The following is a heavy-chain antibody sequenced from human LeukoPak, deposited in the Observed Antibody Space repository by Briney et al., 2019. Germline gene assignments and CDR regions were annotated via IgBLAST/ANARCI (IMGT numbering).Heavy chain of an antibody. V-gene: IGHV1-46*04. CDR1: GYSFTTYH. D-gene: IGHD2-15*01. CDR2: INHNGGSA. CDR3: ARGEDAGDY. Sequence: GASVKVSCKASGYSFTTYHMHWVRQAPGQGLEWVGIINHNGGSASYAPKLRGRVTMTRDASTNTVSMELSSLKFEDTAVYYCARGEDAGDYWGQGTLVTVSS. J-gene: IGHJ4*02.